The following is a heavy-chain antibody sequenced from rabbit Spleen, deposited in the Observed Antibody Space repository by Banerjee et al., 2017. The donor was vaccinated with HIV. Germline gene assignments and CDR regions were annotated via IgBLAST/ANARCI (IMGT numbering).Heavy chain of an antibody. Sequence: QEQLVESGGGLVQPGGSLKLSCKASGFDLSSYGVSWVRQAPGKGLEWIGCIYTYYGSTYYASWAKGRFTISKTSSTTVTLQVTSLTVADTATYFCARDTGSSFSSYGMDLWGPGTLVTVS. J-gene: IGHJ6*01. CDR1: GFDLSSYG. D-gene: IGHD8-1*01. V-gene: IGHV1S45*01. CDR2: IYTYYGST. CDR3: ARDTGSSFSSYGMDL.